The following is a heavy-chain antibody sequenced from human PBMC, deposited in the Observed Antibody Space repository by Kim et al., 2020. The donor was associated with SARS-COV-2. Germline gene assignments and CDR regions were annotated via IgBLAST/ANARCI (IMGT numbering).Heavy chain of an antibody. CDR3: ARDRGSITIFGVVIDAFGI. CDR2: IYYTGST. CDR1: GGSISSGGYY. J-gene: IGHJ3*02. Sequence: SETLSLTCTVSGGSISSGGYYWSWIRQHPGKGLEWIAYIYYTGSTYYNPSLKSRVTISVDTSKNQFSLKLSSVTAADTAVYYCARDRGSITIFGVVIDAFGIWGQGTMVTVSS. D-gene: IGHD3-3*01. V-gene: IGHV4-31*03.